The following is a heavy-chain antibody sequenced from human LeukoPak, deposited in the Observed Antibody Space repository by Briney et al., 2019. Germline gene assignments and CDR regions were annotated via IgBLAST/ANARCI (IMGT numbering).Heavy chain of an antibody. J-gene: IGHJ4*02. V-gene: IGHV4-34*01. CDR1: GGSFSGYY. CDR3: ARSAPDYYDSSGLDY. D-gene: IGHD3-22*01. CDR2: INHSGST. Sequence: PSETLSLTCAVYGGSFSGYYWSWIRQPPGKGLEWIGEINHSGSTNYNPSLKSRVTISVDTSKNQFSLKLSSVTAADTAVYYCARSAPDYYDSSGLDYWGQGTLVTVSS.